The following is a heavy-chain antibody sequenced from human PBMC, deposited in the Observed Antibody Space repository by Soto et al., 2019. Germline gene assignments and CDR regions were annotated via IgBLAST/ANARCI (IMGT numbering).Heavy chain of an antibody. CDR1: GGSISSYY. CDR3: ARHGNTQGNWFDP. J-gene: IGHJ5*02. Sequence: PSETLSLTCTVSGGSISSYYWSWIRQPPGKGLEWIGYIYYSGSTNYNPSLKSRVTISVDTSKNQFSLKLSSVTAADTAVYYCARHGNTQGNWFDPWGQGTLVTVPQ. V-gene: IGHV4-59*08. CDR2: IYYSGST.